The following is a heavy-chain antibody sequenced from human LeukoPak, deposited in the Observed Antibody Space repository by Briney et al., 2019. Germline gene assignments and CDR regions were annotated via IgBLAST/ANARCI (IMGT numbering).Heavy chain of an antibody. CDR3: ARVSGSGWYFDY. CDR2: IIPIFGTA. D-gene: IGHD6-19*01. J-gene: IGHJ4*02. CDR1: GGTFSSYA. V-gene: IGHV1-69*13. Sequence: SVKVSCKASGGTFSSYAISWVRQAPGQGLEWMGGIIPIFGTANYAQKFQGRVTITADESTSTAYMELGSLRSEDTAVYYCARVSGSGWYFDYWGQGTLVTVSS.